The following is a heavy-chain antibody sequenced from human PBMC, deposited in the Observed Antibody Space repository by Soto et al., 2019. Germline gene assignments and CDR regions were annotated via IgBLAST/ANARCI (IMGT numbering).Heavy chain of an antibody. CDR1: GGSISSSNW. D-gene: IGHD2-8*01. Sequence: SETLSLTCAVSGGSISSSNWWSWVRQPPGKGLEWIGEIYYSGSTNYNPSLKSRVTISVDTSKNQFSLKLNSVTAADTAVYYCARGPNWFDPWGQGTLVTVSS. J-gene: IGHJ5*02. V-gene: IGHV4-4*02. CDR3: ARGPNWFDP. CDR2: IYYSGST.